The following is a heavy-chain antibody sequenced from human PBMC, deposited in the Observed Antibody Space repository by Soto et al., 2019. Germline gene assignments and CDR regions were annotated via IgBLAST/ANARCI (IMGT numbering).Heavy chain of an antibody. D-gene: IGHD2-2*01. CDR3: AKDRVGCSSTSCYYYYYYGMDV. J-gene: IGHJ6*02. CDR2: ISYDGSIK. CDR1: GFTFSSYG. Sequence: GGSLRLSCAASGFTFSSYGMHWVRQAPGKGLEWVAVISYDGSIKYYADSVKGRFTISRDNSKNTLYLQMNSLRAEDTAVYYCAKDRVGCSSTSCYYYYYYGMDVWGQGTTVTVSS. V-gene: IGHV3-30*18.